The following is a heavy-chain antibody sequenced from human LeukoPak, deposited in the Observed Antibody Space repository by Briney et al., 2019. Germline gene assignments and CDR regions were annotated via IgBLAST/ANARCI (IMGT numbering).Heavy chain of an antibody. D-gene: IGHD2-21*02. J-gene: IGHJ3*02. CDR3: ARDRRDIVVVTAPDAFDI. CDR2: INPSGGST. Sequence: ASVKVSRKASGYTFTSYYMHWVRQAPGQGLEWMGIINPSGGSTSYAQKFQGRVTMTRDTSTSTVYMELSSLRSEDTAVYYCARDRRDIVVVTAPDAFDIWGQGTMVTVSS. CDR1: GYTFTSYY. V-gene: IGHV1-46*01.